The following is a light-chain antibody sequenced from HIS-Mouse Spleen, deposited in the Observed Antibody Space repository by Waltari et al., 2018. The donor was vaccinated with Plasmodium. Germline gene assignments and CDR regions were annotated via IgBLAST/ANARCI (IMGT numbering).Light chain of an antibody. V-gene: IGLV3-27*01. CDR3: YSAADNLWV. J-gene: IGLJ3*02. Sequence: SYELTQPSSVSVSPGQTARITCSGDVLAKKYARWFQQKPGQGPVLVIYKDSERPSGIPERFSGSSSGTTVTLTISGAQVEDEADYYCYSAADNLWVFGGGTKLTVL. CDR1: VLAKKY. CDR2: KDS.